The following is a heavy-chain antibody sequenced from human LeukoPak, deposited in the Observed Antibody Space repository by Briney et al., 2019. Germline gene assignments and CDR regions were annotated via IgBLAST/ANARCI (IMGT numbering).Heavy chain of an antibody. J-gene: IGHJ3*02. CDR3: VKDRETHYDILTGYPDAFDI. CDR2: ISSNGGST. D-gene: IGHD3-9*01. CDR1: GFTFSSYA. Sequence: GGSLRLSCSASGFTFSSYAMHWVRQAPGKGLEYVSAISSNGGSTHYADSVKGRFTISRDNSKNTLYLQMSSLRAEDTAVYYCVKDRETHYDILTGYPDAFDIWGQGTMVTVSS. V-gene: IGHV3-64D*06.